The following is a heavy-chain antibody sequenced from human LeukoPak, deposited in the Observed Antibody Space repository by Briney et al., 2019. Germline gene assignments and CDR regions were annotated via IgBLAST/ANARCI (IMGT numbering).Heavy chain of an antibody. CDR1: GFTFSSYA. CDR2: ISGRGGST. Sequence: EPGGSLRLSCAASGFTFSSYAMSWVRQAPGKGLEWVSAISGRGGSTYYADSVEGRFTISRDNSKNTLYLQMNSLRAEDTAVYYCAKDSRVYDFWSGYSAPGWFDPWGQGTLVTVSS. V-gene: IGHV3-23*01. J-gene: IGHJ5*02. CDR3: AKDSRVYDFWSGYSAPGWFDP. D-gene: IGHD3-3*01.